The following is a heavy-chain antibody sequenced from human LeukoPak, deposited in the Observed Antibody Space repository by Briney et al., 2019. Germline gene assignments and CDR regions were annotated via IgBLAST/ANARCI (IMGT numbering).Heavy chain of an antibody. D-gene: IGHD5-24*01. J-gene: IGHJ4*02. Sequence: PSETLSLTCAVSGYSISSGYNWGWIRQPPGKGLEWIGSIHHSGSTFYNPSLKSRVTISVDTSKNQFSLRLSSVTAADTAVYYCARHEAEMATILGGYWGQGTLVTVSS. V-gene: IGHV4-38-2*01. CDR3: ARHEAEMATILGGY. CDR2: IHHSGST. CDR1: GYSISSGYN.